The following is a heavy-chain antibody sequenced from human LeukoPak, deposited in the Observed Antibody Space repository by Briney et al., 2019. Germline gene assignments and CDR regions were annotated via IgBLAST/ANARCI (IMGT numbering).Heavy chain of an antibody. CDR2: ISWDGGST. Sequence: GGSLRLSCAASGFTFDDYTMHWVRQAPGKGLEWVSLISWDGGSTYYADSVKGRFTISRDNSKNSLYLQMNSLRTEDTALYYCAKDLTSSSYSSGCPGYWGQGTLVTVSS. CDR1: GFTFDDYT. V-gene: IGHV3-43*01. D-gene: IGHD6-19*01. J-gene: IGHJ4*02. CDR3: AKDLTSSSYSSGCPGY.